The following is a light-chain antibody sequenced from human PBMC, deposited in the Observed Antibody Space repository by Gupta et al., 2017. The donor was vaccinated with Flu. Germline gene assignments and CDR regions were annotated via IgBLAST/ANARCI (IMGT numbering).Light chain of an antibody. J-gene: IGLJ1*01. CDR3: EAWDDSRSGFYV. CDR1: SSNIGSNY. Sequence: QSVLTQPPSASGAPGQRVTISCSGSSSNIGSNYVYWYQQLPGTAPKLLIYRNNQRPSGGPARFYGSKSGTSASLAISGLRAEDEEDYYCEAWDDSRSGFYVFGTGTKVTVL. CDR2: RNN. V-gene: IGLV1-47*01.